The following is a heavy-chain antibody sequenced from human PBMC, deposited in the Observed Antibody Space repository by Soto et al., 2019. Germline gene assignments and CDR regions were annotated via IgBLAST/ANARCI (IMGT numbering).Heavy chain of an antibody. J-gene: IGHJ4*02. D-gene: IGHD6-19*01. V-gene: IGHV3-7*01. CDR1: GFTFSSYW. Sequence: GGSLRLSCAASGFTFSSYWMSWVRQAPGKGLEWVANIKQDGSEKYYVDSVKGRFTISRDNAKNSLYLQMNSLRAEDTAVYYCARELHCGWYIFDYWGQGTLVTVSS. CDR3: ARELHCGWYIFDY. CDR2: IKQDGSEK.